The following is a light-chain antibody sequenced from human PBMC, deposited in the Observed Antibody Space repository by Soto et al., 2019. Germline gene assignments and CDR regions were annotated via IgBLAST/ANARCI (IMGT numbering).Light chain of an antibody. J-gene: IGLJ1*01. V-gene: IGLV2-14*01. CDR2: EAT. CDR3: ISYKTDDTFV. CDR1: RSDIGASNS. Sequence: QSALTQPASVSGSPGQSITISCAGTRSDIGASNSVSWYQHLPGRSPTLIIYEATNRPSGVSERFSGSKAGDTASLTIPGLQADDESEYFCISYKTDDTFVFGGGTKVTVL.